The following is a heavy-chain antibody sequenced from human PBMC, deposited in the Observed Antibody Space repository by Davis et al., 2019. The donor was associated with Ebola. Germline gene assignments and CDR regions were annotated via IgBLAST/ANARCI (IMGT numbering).Heavy chain of an antibody. CDR1: GFPFNTYD. CDR2: ISVRSVYT. V-gene: IGHV3-21*01. CDR3: AAGLDY. Sequence: GGSLRLSCAASGFPFNTYDMNWVRQAPGKGLEWISSISVRSVYTYYADSVKGRFTVSRDNAKNSLYLQMNSLRVDDTAVYFCAAGLDYWSQGSLVTVSS. J-gene: IGHJ4*02. D-gene: IGHD6-13*01.